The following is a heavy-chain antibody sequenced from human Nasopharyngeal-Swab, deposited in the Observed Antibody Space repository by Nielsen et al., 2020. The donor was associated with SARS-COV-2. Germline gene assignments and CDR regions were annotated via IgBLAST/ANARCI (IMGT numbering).Heavy chain of an antibody. CDR3: ARQDYGAKAH. V-gene: IGHV5-10-1*01. D-gene: IGHD4-17*01. CDR2: IDPSDSYT. J-gene: IGHJ4*02. Sequence: GESLKISYKGSGYSFTSYWISWVRQMPGKGLEWMGRIDPSDSYTNYSPSFQGHVTISADKSISTAYLQWSSLKASDTAMYYCARQDYGAKAHWGQGTLVTVSS. CDR1: GYSFTSYW.